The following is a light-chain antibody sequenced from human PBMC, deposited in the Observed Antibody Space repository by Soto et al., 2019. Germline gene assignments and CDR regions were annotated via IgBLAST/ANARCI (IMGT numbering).Light chain of an antibody. J-gene: IGLJ1*01. V-gene: IGLV2-14*01. CDR3: ASYTSSSTLV. Sequence: QSVLTQPASLSGSPGQSITISCTGTSSDIGGHDYVSWYQQFPGKVPKLMIYDVTYRPLGVSNPFSGSKSGNTASLTISGLQAEDEADYYCASYTSSSTLVFGTGTKLTVL. CDR1: SSDIGGHDY. CDR2: DVT.